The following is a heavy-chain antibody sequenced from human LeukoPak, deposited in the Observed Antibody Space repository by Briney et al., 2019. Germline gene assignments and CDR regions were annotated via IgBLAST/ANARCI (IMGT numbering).Heavy chain of an antibody. D-gene: IGHD6-19*01. CDR3: AKDRSSGWQFDAFDI. J-gene: IGHJ3*02. Sequence: AGGSLRLSCAASGFTFDDYAMHWVRQAPGKGLEWVSGISWNSGSIGYADSVKGRFTISRDNAKNSLYLQMNSLRAEDMASYYCAKDRSSGWQFDAFDIWGQGTMVTVSS. CDR1: GFTFDDYA. V-gene: IGHV3-9*03. CDR2: ISWNSGSI.